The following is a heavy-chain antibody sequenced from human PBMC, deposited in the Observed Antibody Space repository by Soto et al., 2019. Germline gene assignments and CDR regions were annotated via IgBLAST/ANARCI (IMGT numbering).Heavy chain of an antibody. CDR2: ISSGGST. CDR1: GFTFSTHA. J-gene: IGHJ4*02. V-gene: IGHV3-23*01. CDR3: AKLLEQNLDY. Sequence: EVQLLESGGGLIQPGGSLRLSCASSGFTFSTHALSWVRQAPGKGLEWVSTISSGGSTNYGDSVRGRFDISRDNSKNTLYLQMNSLRAEDTAVYYCAKLLEQNLDYWGQGTLVTVSS.